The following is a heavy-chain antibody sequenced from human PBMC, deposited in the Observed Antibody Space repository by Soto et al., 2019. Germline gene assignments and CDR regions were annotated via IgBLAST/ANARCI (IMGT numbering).Heavy chain of an antibody. CDR3: ARDSVRFGPALDY. D-gene: IGHD3-3*01. J-gene: IGHJ4*02. CDR1: GGSVSSGDYY. V-gene: IGHV4-30-4*01. Sequence: QVQLQESGPGLVKPSQTLPLTCTVSGGSVSSGDYYWSWIRQPPGKGLEWIGYVFYTGSAYYYNPSLKSRVTISVDTSKNQCSLRLSSVTAADTAVYYCARDSVRFGPALDYWGQGTLVTVSS. CDR2: VFYTGSAY.